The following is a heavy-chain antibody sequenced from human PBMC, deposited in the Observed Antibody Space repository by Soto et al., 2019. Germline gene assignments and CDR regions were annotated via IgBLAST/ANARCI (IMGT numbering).Heavy chain of an antibody. Sequence: GGSLILSCVASGCIFSSFGMHWVRHAPGKGLEWVANIWYDGSNTYYGDSVRGRFTISRDNSRNTLYLQMNSLRAEDTAVYHCVRDLLGSGGHFDYWGQGTLVTVSS. CDR1: GCIFSSFG. CDR2: IWYDGSNT. D-gene: IGHD7-27*01. J-gene: IGHJ4*02. CDR3: VRDLLGSGGHFDY. V-gene: IGHV3-33*01.